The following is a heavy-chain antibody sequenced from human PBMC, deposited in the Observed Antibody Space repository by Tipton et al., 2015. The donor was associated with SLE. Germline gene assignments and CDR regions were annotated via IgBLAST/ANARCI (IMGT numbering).Heavy chain of an antibody. CDR1: GGSISSYY. D-gene: IGHD4-23*01. CDR3: ARTFPYGGFDP. Sequence: TLSLTCTVSGGSISSYYWSWIRQPPGKGLEWIWYIYYSGSTNYNPSLKSRVTISVDTSKNQFSLKLSSVTAADTAVYYCARTFPYGGFDPWGQGTLVTVSS. V-gene: IGHV4-59*01. J-gene: IGHJ5*02. CDR2: IYYSGST.